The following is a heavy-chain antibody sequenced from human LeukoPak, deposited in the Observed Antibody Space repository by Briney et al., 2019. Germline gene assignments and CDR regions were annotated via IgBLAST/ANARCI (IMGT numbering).Heavy chain of an antibody. Sequence: GGSLRLSCAASGFTFDDYGMSWVRQAPGKGLEWVAFIRYDGSNKYYADSVKGRFTISRDNSKNTLYLQMNSLRAEDTAVYYCARVSGSCFDYWGQGTLVTVSS. CDR2: IRYDGSNK. D-gene: IGHD1-26*01. CDR3: ARVSGSCFDY. J-gene: IGHJ4*02. V-gene: IGHV3-30*02. CDR1: GFTFDDYG.